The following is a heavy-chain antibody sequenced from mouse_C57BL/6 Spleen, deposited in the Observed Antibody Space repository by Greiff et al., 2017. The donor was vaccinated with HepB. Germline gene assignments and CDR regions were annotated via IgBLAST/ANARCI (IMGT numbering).Heavy chain of an antibody. CDR2: INYDGSST. Sequence: EVHLVESEGGLVQPGRSMKLSCTASGFTFSDYYMAWVRQVPEKGLEWVANINYDGSSTYYLDSLKSRFIISRDNAKNILYLQMSSLKSEDTATYYCARDGLRGWYFDVWGTGTTVTVSS. CDR3: ARDGLRGWYFDV. D-gene: IGHD1-1*01. J-gene: IGHJ1*03. V-gene: IGHV5-16*01. CDR1: GFTFSDYY.